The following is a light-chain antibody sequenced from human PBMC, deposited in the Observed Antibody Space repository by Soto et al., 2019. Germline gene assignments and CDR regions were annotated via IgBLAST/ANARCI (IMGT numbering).Light chain of an antibody. CDR1: QSISNR. V-gene: IGKV1-5*01. J-gene: IGKJ1*01. Sequence: DIQMTQSPSTLSASVGDRVTITCRASQSISNRLAWYQQKPGKAPKVLIYDASSLESGVPSRFSGSGSGTEFILTISSLQPDDFESYCCQPYGGMWTFGQGTKVEMK. CDR3: QPYGGMWT. CDR2: DAS.